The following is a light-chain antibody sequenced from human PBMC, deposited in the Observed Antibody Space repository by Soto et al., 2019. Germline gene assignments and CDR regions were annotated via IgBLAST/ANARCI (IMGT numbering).Light chain of an antibody. CDR3: QQYGNSPYT. Sequence: EIVLTQSPGTLSLSTGERATLSCRASHSVSSSYLAWYQQKPGQAPRLLIYGASSRATGIPDRFSGSGSGTDFTLTISRLEPEDFAVYYCQQYGNSPYTFGQGTKLEIK. CDR2: GAS. J-gene: IGKJ2*01. CDR1: HSVSSSY. V-gene: IGKV3-20*01.